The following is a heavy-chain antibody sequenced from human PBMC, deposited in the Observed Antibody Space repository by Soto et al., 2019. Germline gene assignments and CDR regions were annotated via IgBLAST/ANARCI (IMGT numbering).Heavy chain of an antibody. D-gene: IGHD2-15*01. CDR3: AREDGYCSGGSCHSGGWLEP. CDR2: ISPYNGNT. Sequence: VASVKVSWKTSGYTFTTYCVSWVRQGPGQGGERMGWISPYNGNTNYAQRLQGRVTLTTDTSTKTAYMELMSLRSDDTALYYCAREDGYCSGGSCHSGGWLEPWGQGTLVTVSS. J-gene: IGHJ5*02. V-gene: IGHV1-18*01. CDR1: GYTFTTYC.